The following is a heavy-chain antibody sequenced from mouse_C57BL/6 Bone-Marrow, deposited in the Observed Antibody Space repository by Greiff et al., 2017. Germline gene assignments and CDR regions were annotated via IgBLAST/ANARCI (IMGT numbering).Heavy chain of an antibody. CDR3: ARSYDYDDYTMGY. CDR2: MHPNGGSP. Sequence: QVQLQQPGAELVKPGASVKLSCKASGYTFTNYWMHWVKQRPGQGLEWIGMMHPNGGSPAYNEKFKSEATLSVDKSSRTAYMELSILTSEDSAVYYCARSYDYDDYTMGYWGQGTSVTVSS. CDR1: GYTFTNYW. D-gene: IGHD2-4*01. J-gene: IGHJ4*01. V-gene: IGHV1-64*01.